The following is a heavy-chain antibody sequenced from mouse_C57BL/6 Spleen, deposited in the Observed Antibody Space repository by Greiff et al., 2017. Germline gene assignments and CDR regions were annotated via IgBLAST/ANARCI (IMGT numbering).Heavy chain of an antibody. CDR1: GFTFSSYG. J-gene: IGHJ2*01. Sequence: DVMLVESGGDLVKPGGSLKLSCAASGFTFSSYGMSWVRQTPDKRLEWVATISSGGSYTYYPDSVKGRFTISRDNGKNTLYLQMSSLKSEDTAMYYCARGDYYGSSLYYFDYWGQGTTLTVSS. D-gene: IGHD1-1*01. CDR2: ISSGGSYT. V-gene: IGHV5-6*02. CDR3: ARGDYYGSSLYYFDY.